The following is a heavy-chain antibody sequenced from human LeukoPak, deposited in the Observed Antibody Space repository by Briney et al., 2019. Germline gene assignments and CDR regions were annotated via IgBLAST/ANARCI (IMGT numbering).Heavy chain of an antibody. CDR2: ISSSGSTI. CDR1: GFTFSDYY. J-gene: IGHJ4*02. D-gene: IGHD3-3*01. V-gene: IGHV3-11*04. Sequence: GGSLRLSCAASGFTFSDYYMSWIRQAPGKGLEWVSYISSSGSTIYYADSVKGRFTISRDNAKNSLYLQMNSLRAEDTAVYYCARAGTIWEWSNDPRTDYWGQGTLVTVS. CDR3: ARAGTIWEWSNDPRTDY.